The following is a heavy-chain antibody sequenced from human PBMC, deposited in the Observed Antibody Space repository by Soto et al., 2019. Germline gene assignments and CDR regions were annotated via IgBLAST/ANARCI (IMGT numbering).Heavy chain of an antibody. D-gene: IGHD6-25*01. CDR3: ARESGRAFDY. V-gene: IGHV3-21*01. Sequence: EVQLVESGGGLVKPGGSLRLSCAASGFTFSSYSMNWVRQAPGKGLEWVSSISSSSSYIYYADSVKGRFTISRDNAKNSLHLQMNSLRAEDTAVYYCARESGRAFDYWGQGTLVTVSS. CDR1: GFTFSSYS. CDR2: ISSSSSYI. J-gene: IGHJ4*02.